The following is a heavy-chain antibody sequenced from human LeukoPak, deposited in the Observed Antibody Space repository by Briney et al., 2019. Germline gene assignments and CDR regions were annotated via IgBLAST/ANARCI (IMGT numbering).Heavy chain of an antibody. CDR1: GLTFSTSG. Sequence: GGSLRLSCTASGLTFSTSGFNWVRQAPGKWLEWVASIGPTGSDRYHADSIKGRFTISRDNANNFLYLQMNSLRAEDTAVYYCATETNGRHYDYWGQGTLLTVSS. D-gene: IGHD1-14*01. CDR3: ATETNGRHYDY. J-gene: IGHJ4*02. CDR2: IGPTGSDR. V-gene: IGHV3-21*06.